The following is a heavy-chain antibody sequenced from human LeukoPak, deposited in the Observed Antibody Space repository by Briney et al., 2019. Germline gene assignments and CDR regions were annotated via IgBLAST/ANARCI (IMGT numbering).Heavy chain of an antibody. V-gene: IGHV4-59*08. J-gene: IGHJ4*02. CDR2: IYYSGST. D-gene: IGHD7-27*01. CDR3: ARGFRGDNFDY. CDR1: GGSISNYY. Sequence: SETLSLTCTVSGGSISNYYWSWIRQPPGKGLEWIGYIYYSGSTKYNPSLKSRVTISVDTSKNQFSLKLSSVTAADTAVYFCARGFRGDNFDYWGQGTLVTVSS.